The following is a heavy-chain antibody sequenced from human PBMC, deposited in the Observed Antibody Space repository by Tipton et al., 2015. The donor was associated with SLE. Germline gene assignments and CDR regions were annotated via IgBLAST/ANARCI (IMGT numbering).Heavy chain of an antibody. CDR3: ARAHSITIFGVVIHGYFDY. Sequence: TLSLTCTVSGGSISSSSYYWGWIRQSPGKGLEWIGSIYYSGSTYYNPSLKSRVTVSADTSKNQFSLKLSSVTAADTAVYYCARAHSITIFGVVIHGYFDYWGQGTLVTVSS. CDR1: GGSISSSSYY. D-gene: IGHD3-3*01. CDR2: IYYSGST. V-gene: IGHV4-39*07. J-gene: IGHJ4*02.